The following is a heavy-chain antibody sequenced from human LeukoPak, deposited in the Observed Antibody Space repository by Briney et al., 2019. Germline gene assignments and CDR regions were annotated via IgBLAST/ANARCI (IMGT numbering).Heavy chain of an antibody. V-gene: IGHV3-11*04. D-gene: IGHD3-22*01. J-gene: IGHJ4*02. CDR2: ISSSSSTI. Sequence: GGSLRLSCAASGFTFSDYYMSWIRQAPGKGLEWVSYISSSSSTIYYADSVKGRFTISRDNAKNSLYLQMNSLRAEDTAVYYCARDAGSDYYDSSGSDYWGQGTLVTVSS. CDR3: ARDAGSDYYDSSGSDY. CDR1: GFTFSDYY.